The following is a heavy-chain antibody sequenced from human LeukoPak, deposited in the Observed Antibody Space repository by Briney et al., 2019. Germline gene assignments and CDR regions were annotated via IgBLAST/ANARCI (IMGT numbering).Heavy chain of an antibody. CDR3: ARLYSAYDWIDY. V-gene: IGHV3-53*04. Sequence: GGSLRLSRAASGFTVSTSYMSWVRQAPGRGLEWVSVIYSGGTTYYADPVKGRFTISRHISQNTLYLQMNSLRPEDTAVYYFARLYSAYDWIDYWGQGTLVTVSS. CDR1: GFTVSTSY. CDR2: IYSGGTT. D-gene: IGHD5-12*01. J-gene: IGHJ4*02.